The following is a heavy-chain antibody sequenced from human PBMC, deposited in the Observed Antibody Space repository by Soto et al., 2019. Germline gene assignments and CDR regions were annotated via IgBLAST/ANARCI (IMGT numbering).Heavy chain of an antibody. CDR1: GFTFSAYY. CDR2: ISSTGIYK. Sequence: QEQLVESGGGGVKPGGSLRLSCEASGFTFSAYYIAWIRQAPGKGLEWISYISSTGIYKRYADSVKGRFTIARDNANNSLVLQMNSLRADDTAVYYCVRDLYGSGTSLRGWFDPWGQGTLVTVSS. V-gene: IGHV3-11*06. J-gene: IGHJ5*02. D-gene: IGHD3-10*01. CDR3: VRDLYGSGTSLRGWFDP.